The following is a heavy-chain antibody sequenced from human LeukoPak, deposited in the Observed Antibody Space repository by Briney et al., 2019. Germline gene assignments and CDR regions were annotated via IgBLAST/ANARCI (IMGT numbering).Heavy chain of an antibody. CDR1: GYTFTSYE. J-gene: IGHJ4*02. Sequence: ASVKVSCKASGYTFTSYEINWVRQATGQGLEWMGWMNPKSGSTGYAPKFQGRVTMTRNTSVTIAYMELSSLRSEDTAVYYCARALSFHYYDSSGYYFFDYWGQGSLVTVSS. CDR2: MNPKSGST. V-gene: IGHV1-8*01. D-gene: IGHD3-22*01. CDR3: ARALSFHYYDSSGYYFFDY.